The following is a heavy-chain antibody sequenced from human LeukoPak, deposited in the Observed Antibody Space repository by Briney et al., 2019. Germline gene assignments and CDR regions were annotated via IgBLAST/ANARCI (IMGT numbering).Heavy chain of an antibody. CDR3: ARTRKNYYDSSGLFDY. J-gene: IGHJ4*02. D-gene: IGHD3-22*01. CDR1: GFTFSDYY. V-gene: IGHV3-11*01. CDR2: ISSSGSTK. Sequence: GGSLRLSCADSGFTFSDYYMSWIRQAPGKGLEWVSYISSSGSTKYSADSVKGRFTISRDNAKNSLFLQMKSLRAEDTAVYKCARTRKNYYDSSGLFDYWGQGTLVTVSS.